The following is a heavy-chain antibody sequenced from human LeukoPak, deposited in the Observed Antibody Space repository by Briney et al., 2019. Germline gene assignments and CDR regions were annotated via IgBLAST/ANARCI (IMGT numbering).Heavy chain of an antibody. D-gene: IGHD3-3*01. CDR1: VYTFTVYY. V-gene: IGHV1-2*02. Sequence: GASVKVSFKGSVYTFTVYYMHWVRQAPAQGLEWMGWINPNSGGTNYAQKFQGRVTMTRNTSISTAYMALSRLRSDDTAVYYCVRTEWPQRVGFDYWGQGTLVTVSS. CDR2: INPNSGGT. CDR3: VRTEWPQRVGFDY. J-gene: IGHJ4*02.